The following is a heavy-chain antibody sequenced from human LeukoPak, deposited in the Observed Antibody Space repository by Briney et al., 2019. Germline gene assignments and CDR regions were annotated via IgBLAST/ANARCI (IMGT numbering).Heavy chain of an antibody. CDR2: IYYSGST. D-gene: IGHD3-16*01. Sequence: SETLSLTCTVSGGSISSYYWSWIRQPPGKGLEWIGYIYYSGSTNYHPSLKSRVTISVDTSKNQFSLKLSSVTAADTAVYYCARGGTLDPFDYWGQGTLVTVSS. J-gene: IGHJ4*02. CDR3: ARGGTLDPFDY. CDR1: GGSISSYY. V-gene: IGHV4-59*01.